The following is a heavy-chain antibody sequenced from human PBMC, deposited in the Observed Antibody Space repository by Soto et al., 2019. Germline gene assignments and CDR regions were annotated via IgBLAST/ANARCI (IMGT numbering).Heavy chain of an antibody. J-gene: IGHJ6*02. CDR1: GYTFYSHS. CDR3: ARCIQGDYYYGMDV. D-gene: IGHD5-18*01. CDR2: INADYGNT. V-gene: IGHV1-18*01. Sequence: GASVKVSCKASGYTFYSHSISWVRQAPGQGLEWMGRINADYGNTQYAQKFRGRVTMTTDTSTTTVYMEPTNLRSDDTAVYYCARCIQGDYYYGMDVWGQGTKVTVSS.